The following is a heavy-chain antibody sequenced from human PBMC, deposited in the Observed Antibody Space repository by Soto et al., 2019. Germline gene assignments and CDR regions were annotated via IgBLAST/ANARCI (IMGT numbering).Heavy chain of an antibody. J-gene: IGHJ4*02. CDR1: GFTFSTYW. CDR3: ARATGSNYPFDY. D-gene: IGHD4-4*01. V-gene: IGHV3-74*01. CDR2: ISTDGSST. Sequence: PGGSLRLSCAATGFTFSTYWMHWVRQGPGKGLVWVSRISTDGSSTNYADYVKGRINISRDNAKSTLYLQMNSLRAEDTAVYYCARATGSNYPFDYWGQGS.